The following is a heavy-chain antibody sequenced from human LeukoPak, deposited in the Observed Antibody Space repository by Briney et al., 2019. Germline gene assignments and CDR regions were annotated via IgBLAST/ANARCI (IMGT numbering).Heavy chain of an antibody. CDR3: AKDYGVAGTPGY. CDR1: GFTFSSYG. V-gene: IGHV3-30*02. D-gene: IGHD6-19*01. CDR2: IRYDGSNK. Sequence: GGSLRLSCAASGFTFSSYGMHWVRQAPGKGLEWVAFIRYDGSNKYYADSVKGRFTISRDNSKNTLYLQMNSLRAEDAAVYYCAKDYGVAGTPGYWGQGTLVTVSS. J-gene: IGHJ4*02.